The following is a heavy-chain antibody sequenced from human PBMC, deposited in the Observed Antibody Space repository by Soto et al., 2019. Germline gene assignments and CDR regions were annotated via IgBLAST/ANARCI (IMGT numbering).Heavy chain of an antibody. CDR1: GGSFSGYY. J-gene: IGHJ5*02. D-gene: IGHD2-15*01. V-gene: IGHV4-34*01. CDR2: INHSGST. Sequence: SETLSLTCAVYGGSFSGYYWSWIRQPPGKGLEWIGEINHSGSTNYNPSLKSRVTISVDTSKNQFTLKLSSVTAADTALYYCARGGYCSGDSCPWGFDPWGQGTLVTVSS. CDR3: ARGGYCSGDSCPWGFDP.